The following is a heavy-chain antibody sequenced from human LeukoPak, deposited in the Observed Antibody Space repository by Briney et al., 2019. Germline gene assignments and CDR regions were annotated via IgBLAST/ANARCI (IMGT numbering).Heavy chain of an antibody. V-gene: IGHV3-21*01. CDR2: IMSSTTDI. Sequence: GGSLRLSCAASGFTFSNYRMNWVRQAPGKGLEWVSSIMSSTTDIYYAGSVKGRFTISRDNAKNSLYLQMNSLRAEDTAVYYCASGSTSFHYWGQGTLVSVSS. CDR1: GFTFSNYR. D-gene: IGHD2-2*01. CDR3: ASGSTSFHY. J-gene: IGHJ4*02.